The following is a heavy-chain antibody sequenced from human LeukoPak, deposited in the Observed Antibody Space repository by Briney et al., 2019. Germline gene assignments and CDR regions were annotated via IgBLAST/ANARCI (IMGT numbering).Heavy chain of an antibody. Sequence: PSETLSLTCAVYGGSFSGYYWSWIRQPPGKGLEWIGEIDHSGSTNYNPSLKSRVTISVDTSKNQFSLKLSSVTAADTAVYYCARALSYFDYWGQGTLVTVSA. V-gene: IGHV4-34*01. J-gene: IGHJ4*02. CDR1: GGSFSGYY. CDR2: IDHSGST. CDR3: ARALSYFDY.